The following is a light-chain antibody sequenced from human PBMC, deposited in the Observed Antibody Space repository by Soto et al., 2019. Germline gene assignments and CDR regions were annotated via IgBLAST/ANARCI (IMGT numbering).Light chain of an antibody. Sequence: QSVLTQPPSVSGAPGQRVTISCTGSSSNIGAGYVHWYQQLPGTAPKLLIYGNSNRPSGVPDRFSGSKSGTSASLAITGLQAEDEGDYYCQSYDSSLSGSVFGGGTKLTVL. CDR1: SSNIGAGY. V-gene: IGLV1-40*01. CDR3: QSYDSSLSGSV. CDR2: GNS. J-gene: IGLJ3*02.